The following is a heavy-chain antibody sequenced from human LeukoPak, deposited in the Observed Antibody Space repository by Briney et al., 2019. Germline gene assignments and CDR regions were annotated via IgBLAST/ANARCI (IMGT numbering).Heavy chain of an antibody. CDR3: AREVGADGFDY. CDR2: IYSGDNT. Sequence: AGGSLRLSCAASGFTVSSTYMSWVRQPPGKGLEWVSIIYSGDNTFYAHTVKGRFTISRDDSKNTVYLQMNYLRAEDTAVYYCAREVGADGFDYWGQGTLVTVSS. D-gene: IGHD1-26*01. CDR1: GFTVSSTY. V-gene: IGHV3-66*01. J-gene: IGHJ4*02.